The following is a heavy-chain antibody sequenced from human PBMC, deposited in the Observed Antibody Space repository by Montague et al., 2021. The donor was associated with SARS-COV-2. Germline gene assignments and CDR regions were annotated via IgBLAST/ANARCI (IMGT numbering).Heavy chain of an antibody. V-gene: IGHV6-1*01. D-gene: IGHD5-24*01. J-gene: IGHJ5*02. CDR2: TYYRSKWYN. Sequence: CAISGDSVSGNSAGWNWIRQSPSRGLEWLGRTYYRSKWYNDYAVSVKSRITINPDTSKNQFSLHLNSVTPKDTAVYYCASGWLRGYFDPWGQGTLVTVSS. CDR3: ASGWLRGYFDP. CDR1: GDSVSGNSAG.